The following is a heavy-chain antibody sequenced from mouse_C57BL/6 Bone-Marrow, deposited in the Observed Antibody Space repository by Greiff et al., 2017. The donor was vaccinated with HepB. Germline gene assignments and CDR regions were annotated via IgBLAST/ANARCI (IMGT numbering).Heavy chain of an antibody. J-gene: IGHJ2*01. CDR1: GYTFTSYW. V-gene: IGHV1-64*01. Sequence: QVQLKQPGAELVKPGASVKLSCKASGYTFTSYWMHWVKQRPGQGLEWIGMIHPNSGSTNYNEKFKSKAILTVDKSSSTALMQLSSLTSEDSAVYYSSRSDCAFDYWGQGTTLTVSS. CDR2: IHPNSGST. CDR3: SRSDCAFDY.